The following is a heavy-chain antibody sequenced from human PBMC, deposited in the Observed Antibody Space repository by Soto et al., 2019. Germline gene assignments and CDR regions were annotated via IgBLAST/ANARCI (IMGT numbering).Heavy chain of an antibody. CDR1: GGTFSSYA. Sequence: SVKVSCKASGGTFSSYAISWVRQAPGQGLEWMGGIIPIFGTANYAQKFQGRVTITADESTSTAYMEPSSLRSEDPAVYYCARSSATSGSYNYFDSWGQGTRGTVSS. J-gene: IGHJ3*02. CDR3: ARSSATSGSYNYFDS. CDR2: IIPIFGTA. V-gene: IGHV1-69*13. D-gene: IGHD1-26*01.